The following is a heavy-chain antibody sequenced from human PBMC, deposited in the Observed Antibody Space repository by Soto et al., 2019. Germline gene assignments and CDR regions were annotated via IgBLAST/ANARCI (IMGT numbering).Heavy chain of an antibody. CDR2: INAGNGNT. V-gene: IGHV1-3*01. J-gene: IGHJ6*03. Sequence: ASVKVSCKASGYTFTSYAMHWVRQAPGQRLEWMGWINAGNGNTKYSQKFQGRVTMTRDTSTSTVYMELSSLRSEDTAVYYCARDGRKGYDYIWGSYRSRYYYMDVWGKGTTVTVSS. CDR1: GYTFTSYA. D-gene: IGHD3-16*02. CDR3: ARDGRKGYDYIWGSYRSRYYYMDV.